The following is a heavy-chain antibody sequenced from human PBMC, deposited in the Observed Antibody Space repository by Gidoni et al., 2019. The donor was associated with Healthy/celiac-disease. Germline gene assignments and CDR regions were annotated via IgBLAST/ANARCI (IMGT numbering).Heavy chain of an antibody. CDR3: HVCSSSWYTSCAEDV. J-gene: IGHJ6*04. V-gene: IGHV4-39*01. CDR2: IYYSGST. CDR1: AGSISSSSYY. Sequence: QLQLQESGPGLVKPSETLSLACTVSAGSISSSSYYWGWIRQPPGKGLEWIGSIYYSGSTYYNPSLKSRVTISVDTSKNQFSLKLSSVTAADTAVYYCHVCSSSWYTSCAEDVWGKGTTVTVSS. D-gene: IGHD6-13*01.